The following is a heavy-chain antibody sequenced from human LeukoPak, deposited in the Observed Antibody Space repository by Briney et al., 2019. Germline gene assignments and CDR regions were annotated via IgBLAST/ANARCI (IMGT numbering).Heavy chain of an antibody. CDR1: GFTFSSYA. CDR3: AREGDTMIGGAFDI. D-gene: IGHD3-22*01. J-gene: IGHJ3*02. Sequence: PGGSLRLSCAASGFTFSSYAMHWVRQAPGKGLEWVAVISYDGSNKYYADSVKGRFTISRDNSKNTLYLQMNSLRAEDTAVYYCAREGDTMIGGAFDIWGQGTMVTVSS. V-gene: IGHV3-30-3*01. CDR2: ISYDGSNK.